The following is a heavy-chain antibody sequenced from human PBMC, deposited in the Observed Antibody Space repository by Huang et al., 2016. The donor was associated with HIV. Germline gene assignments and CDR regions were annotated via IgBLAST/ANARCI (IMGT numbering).Heavy chain of an antibody. CDR2: INHSGST. J-gene: IGHJ3*02. V-gene: IGHV4-34*01. Sequence: QVQLQQWGAGLLKPSETLSLTCAVYGGSFSGYYWSWIRQPPVKGLEWMGEINHSGSTNYNPALKSRVTISVDTSKTQFSLKLNSETAADTAVYYCARGPDYDVSSGREAFDIWGQGTMVTVSS. D-gene: IGHD3-22*01. CDR3: ARGPDYDVSSGREAFDI. CDR1: GGSFSGYY.